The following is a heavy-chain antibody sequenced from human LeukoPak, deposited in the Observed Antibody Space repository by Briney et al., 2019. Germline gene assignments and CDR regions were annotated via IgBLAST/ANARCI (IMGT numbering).Heavy chain of an antibody. J-gene: IGHJ4*02. CDR2: IYPGDSET. D-gene: IGHD2-2*01. Sequence: RESLKISCKGSGYSFTSYWIGWVRQMPGKGLEWMGIIYPGDSETRYSPSFQGQVTISADKSISTAYLQWSSLKASDTAMYYCARQPSPYCSSTSCYADYFDYWGQGTLVTVSS. CDR1: GYSFTSYW. V-gene: IGHV5-51*01. CDR3: ARQPSPYCSSTSCYADYFDY.